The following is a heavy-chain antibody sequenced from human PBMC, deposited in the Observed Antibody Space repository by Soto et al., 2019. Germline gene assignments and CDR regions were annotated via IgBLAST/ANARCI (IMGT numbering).Heavy chain of an antibody. CDR2: IYSGGST. CDR1: GVTVSNNY. V-gene: IGHV3-66*04. Sequence: EVQLVESGGGLVQPGGSLRLSCAASGVTVSNNYMSWVRQAPGKGLEWVSVIYSGGSTYYADSVKGRFTISRDNSKNTLYLQMNRLRAEDTAVYYCARHGYNYGGGYFDYWGQGTLVTVSS. CDR3: ARHGYNYGGGYFDY. D-gene: IGHD5-18*01. J-gene: IGHJ4*02.